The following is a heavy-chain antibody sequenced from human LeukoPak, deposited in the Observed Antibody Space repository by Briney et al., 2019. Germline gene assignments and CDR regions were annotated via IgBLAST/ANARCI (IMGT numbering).Heavy chain of an antibody. CDR1: GASISRFY. CDR3: AVGYGAAVADR. CDR2: IFHTGST. V-gene: IGHV4-59*08. Sequence: SETLSLTCTVSGASISRFYWSWIRQPPGKGLEWVGYIFHTGSTNYNPSLKSRVTMSIDTSKTQFTLNLSSVTAADTAVYYCAVGYGAAVADRWGQGTLVTVSS. D-gene: IGHD4-17*01. J-gene: IGHJ5*02.